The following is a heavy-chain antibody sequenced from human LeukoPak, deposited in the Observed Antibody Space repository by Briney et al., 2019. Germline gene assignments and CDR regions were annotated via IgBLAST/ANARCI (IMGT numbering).Heavy chain of an antibody. V-gene: IGHV3-30-3*01. CDR3: ATLFVATAPPDY. Sequence: GGSLRLSCAASGFTFSRYEMHWVRQAPGKGLEWATLISNDGSNKYYADSVKGRFTISRDNSKNTLSLQMNSLRVEDTAMYYCATLFVATAPPDYWGQGTLVTVSS. J-gene: IGHJ4*02. CDR2: ISNDGSNK. CDR1: GFTFSRYE. D-gene: IGHD5-18*01.